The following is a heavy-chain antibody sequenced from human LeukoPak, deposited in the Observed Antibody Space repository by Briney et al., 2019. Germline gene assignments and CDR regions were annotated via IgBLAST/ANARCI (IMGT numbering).Heavy chain of an antibody. Sequence: GGSLRLSCAASGFTFSNFWMTWVRQAPGKGPEWLATIRQDGGDKWYGDSVKGRFTISRDNAKKSLYLQMNSLRADDTAVYYCARYFDNTGYAWRRFDYWGQGALVTVSS. CDR2: IRQDGGDK. V-gene: IGHV3-7*01. J-gene: IGHJ4*02. CDR3: ARYFDNTGYAWRRFDY. CDR1: GFTFSNFW. D-gene: IGHD3-22*01.